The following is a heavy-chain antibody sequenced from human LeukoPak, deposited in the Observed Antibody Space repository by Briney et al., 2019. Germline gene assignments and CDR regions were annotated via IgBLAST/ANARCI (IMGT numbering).Heavy chain of an antibody. CDR3: ARDIVGFGGYEY. D-gene: IGHD3-10*01. Sequence: PGGSLRLSCAASGFTLSSYAMSWVRQGPGKGLEWVSAISVSGNTYHADSVKGRFTISRDNAKNSLYLQMNSLRAEDTAVYYCARDIVGFGGYEYWGQGTQVTVSS. CDR1: GFTLSSYA. J-gene: IGHJ4*02. CDR2: ISVSGNT. V-gene: IGHV3-23*01.